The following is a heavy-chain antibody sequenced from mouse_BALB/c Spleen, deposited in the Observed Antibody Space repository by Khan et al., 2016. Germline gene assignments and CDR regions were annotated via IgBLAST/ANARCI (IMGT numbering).Heavy chain of an antibody. CDR3: ARDPCYYYGSSYWYFDV. Sequence: EVQLQESGPGLVKPSQSLSLTCSVTGYSITSGYYWNWIRQFPGNKLEWMGYISYDGSNNYNPSLKNRISITRDTSKNQFFLKLNSVTTEDTATYDCARDPCYYYGSSYWYFDVWGAGTTVTVSS. D-gene: IGHD1-1*01. CDR1: GYSITSGYY. J-gene: IGHJ1*01. CDR2: ISYDGSN. V-gene: IGHV3-6*02.